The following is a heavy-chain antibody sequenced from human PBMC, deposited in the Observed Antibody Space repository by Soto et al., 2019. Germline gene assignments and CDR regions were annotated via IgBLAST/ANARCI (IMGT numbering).Heavy chain of an antibody. J-gene: IGHJ4*02. V-gene: IGHV4-38-2*01. CDR3: ARARIVVAGTIVDY. Sequence: AETLCLTCAFSVYSLTSGYYGGWIRQPPVKGLEWIGSIYHSGDTYYNPSLKSRVTISVDTSKNHFSLKLTSVTAADTAVYYCARARIVVAGTIVDYWGQGTMVTVSS. D-gene: IGHD6-19*01. CDR1: VYSLTSGYY. CDR2: IYHSGDT.